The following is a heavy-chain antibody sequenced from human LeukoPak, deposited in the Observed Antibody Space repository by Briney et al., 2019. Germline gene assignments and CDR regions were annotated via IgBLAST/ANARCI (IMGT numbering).Heavy chain of an antibody. Sequence: GGSQSLSCAASGFTLSSYWMSWVRQAPGKGLEWVANINRDGGEKYYVDSVKGRFTISRDNAKNSLYLQMNSLRAEDTAVYYCARTYSGSCLDYWGQGTLVTVSS. D-gene: IGHD1-26*01. CDR2: INRDGGEK. CDR3: ARTYSGSCLDY. J-gene: IGHJ4*02. CDR1: GFTLSSYW. V-gene: IGHV3-7*04.